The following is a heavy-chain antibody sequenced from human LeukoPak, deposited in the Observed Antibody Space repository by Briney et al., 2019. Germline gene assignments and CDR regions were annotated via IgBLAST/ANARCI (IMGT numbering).Heavy chain of an antibody. CDR1: GFTFGNHC. CDR2: IHSGGGDI. V-gene: IGHV3-11*01. Sequence: GGSLRLSCEGSGFTFGNHCMSWIRQASGKGLEWVSYIHSGGGDIYYADSVKGRFTISRDNAKNSLYLQMNSLRAEDTAVYYCARGHFGLDVWGQGTTVTVSS. J-gene: IGHJ6*02. CDR3: ARGHFGLDV.